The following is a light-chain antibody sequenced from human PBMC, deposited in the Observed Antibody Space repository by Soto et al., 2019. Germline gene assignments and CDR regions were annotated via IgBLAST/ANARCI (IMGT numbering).Light chain of an antibody. CDR3: ATWDGSLSAYV. Sequence: QSALTQPPSLSGTPGQRVTISCSGSTSNIAGNTVHWYQHLPETAPKLLIYSNIKRPSGVPDRFSGSKSVTSASLAIRGLQSEDEADYFCATWDGSLSAYVFGTGTKLTVL. CDR2: SNI. J-gene: IGLJ1*01. CDR1: TSNIAGNT. V-gene: IGLV1-44*01.